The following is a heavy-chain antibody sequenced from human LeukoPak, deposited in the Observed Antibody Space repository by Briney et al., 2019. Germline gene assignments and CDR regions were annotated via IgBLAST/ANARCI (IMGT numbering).Heavy chain of an antibody. D-gene: IGHD6-19*01. CDR3: ARDLYSSGWYDAFDI. Sequence: RSLRLSCAASGFTFDDYAMYWVRQAPGKGVEGVTGISWNSGSTDYADSVKGRFTISRDNSKNTLYLQMNSLRAEDTAVYYCARDLYSSGWYDAFDIWGQGTMVTVSS. CDR2: ISWNSGST. J-gene: IGHJ3*02. CDR1: GFTFDDYA. V-gene: IGHV3-9*01.